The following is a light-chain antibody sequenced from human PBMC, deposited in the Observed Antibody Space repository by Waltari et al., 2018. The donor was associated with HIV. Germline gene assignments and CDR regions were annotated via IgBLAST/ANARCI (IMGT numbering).Light chain of an antibody. CDR1: SDYSNYK. Sequence: QPMLTQPPSASASLGASVTLTCTLSSDYSNYKVDWYQQRPGKGPRFVMGVGTGGMVGSKVDGSPDRFVVLGSGLNRYLTIKNIQEEDEGDYHCGADHGSGSNYVYVFGTGTKVTVL. CDR2: VGTGGMVG. V-gene: IGLV9-49*01. CDR3: GADHGSGSNYVYV. J-gene: IGLJ1*01.